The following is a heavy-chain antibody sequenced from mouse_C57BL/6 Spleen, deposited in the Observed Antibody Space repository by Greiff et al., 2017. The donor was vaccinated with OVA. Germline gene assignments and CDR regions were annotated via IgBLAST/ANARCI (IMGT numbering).Heavy chain of an antibody. CDR2: VYPYNGGT. J-gene: IGHJ4*01. V-gene: IGHV1-36*01. Sequence: EVKLVESGPVLVKPGPSVKISCKASGFTFTDYYMHWVKQSHGKSLEWIGLVYPYNGGTSYNQKFKGKATLTVDTSSSTAYMELNSLTSEDSAVYYCARTYYSNYYYYAMDYWGQGTSVTVSS. D-gene: IGHD2-5*01. CDR3: ARTYYSNYYYYAMDY. CDR1: GFTFTDYY.